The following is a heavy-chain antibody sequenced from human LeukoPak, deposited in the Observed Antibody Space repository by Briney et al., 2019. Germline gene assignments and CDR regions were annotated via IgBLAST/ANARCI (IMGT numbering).Heavy chain of an antibody. CDR1: GFTFSTSD. CDR3: AKVPHYYYGSGSYQFDY. Sequence: GGSLRLSCAASGFTFSTSDMHWVRQETGKGLEWVSAIGTAGDTYYPGSVKGRFTISRDNSKNTLYLQMNSLRAEDTAVYYCAKVPHYYYGSGSYQFDYWGQGTLVAVSS. D-gene: IGHD3-10*01. CDR2: IGTAGDT. J-gene: IGHJ4*02. V-gene: IGHV3-13*01.